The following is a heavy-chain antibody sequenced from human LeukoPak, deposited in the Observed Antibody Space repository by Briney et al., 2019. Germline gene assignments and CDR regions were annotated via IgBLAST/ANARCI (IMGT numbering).Heavy chain of an antibody. V-gene: IGHV3-30*18. CDR1: GFSFSTYD. Sequence: PGGSLRLSCAASGFSFSTYDMHWVRQAPRKGLEWVAVISSDGSHKYWADSVKGRFTISRDNSKNTVYLQMNSLRAEDTAVYYCAKGSIDWYYFDYWGQGTLVTVSS. D-gene: IGHD3-9*01. CDR3: AKGSIDWYYFDY. J-gene: IGHJ4*02. CDR2: ISSDGSHK.